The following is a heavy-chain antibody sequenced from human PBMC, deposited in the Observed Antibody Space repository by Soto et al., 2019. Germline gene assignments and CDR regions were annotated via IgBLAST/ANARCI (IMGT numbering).Heavy chain of an antibody. D-gene: IGHD1-26*01. J-gene: IGHJ4*02. V-gene: IGHV3-72*01. CDR1: GFTFSDHY. Sequence: PGGSLRLSCAASGFTFSDHYMEWVRQAPGKGLEWVGRTRNKVDSYTTEYAASVRGRFTISRDDSKTSLYLQMNSLKTEDTALYYCATGTVGAMDYWGQGTPVTVSS. CDR3: ATGTVGAMDY. CDR2: TRNKVDSYTT.